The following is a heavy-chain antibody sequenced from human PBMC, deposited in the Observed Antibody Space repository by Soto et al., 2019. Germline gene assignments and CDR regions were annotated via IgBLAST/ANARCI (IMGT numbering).Heavy chain of an antibody. CDR1: GGTFSSYA. CDR3: ARSPKKYSSSWQKFDY. V-gene: IGHV1-69*13. CDR2: IIPIFGTA. D-gene: IGHD6-13*01. Sequence: ASVKVSCKASGGTFSSYAISWVRQAPGQGLEWMGGIIPIFGTANYAQKFQGRVTITADESTSTAYMELSSLRSEDTAVYYCARSPKKYSSSWQKFDYWGQGTLVTVSS. J-gene: IGHJ4*02.